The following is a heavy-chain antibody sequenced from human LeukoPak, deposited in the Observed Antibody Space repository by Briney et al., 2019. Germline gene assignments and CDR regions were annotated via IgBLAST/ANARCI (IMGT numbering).Heavy chain of an antibody. CDR3: ARDTALITTPGGPDF. Sequence: ASVKVSCKASGYTFTSYYMHWVRQAPGQGLEWMGIINPSGGSTSYAQKFQGRVTMTRDTSTSTVYMELTSLTSDDTAMYYCARDTALITTPGGPDFWGQGTLVTVSS. CDR1: GYTFTSYY. V-gene: IGHV1-46*01. CDR2: INPSGGST. J-gene: IGHJ4*02. D-gene: IGHD6-13*01.